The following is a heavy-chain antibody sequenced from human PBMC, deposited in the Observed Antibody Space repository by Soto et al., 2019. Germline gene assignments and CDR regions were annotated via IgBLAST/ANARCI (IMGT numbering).Heavy chain of an antibody. J-gene: IGHJ4*02. CDR3: GRCSSTSCHLGADY. CDR2: ISFDGNNK. V-gene: IGHV3-30-3*01. CDR1: GFTFSSYA. Sequence: LRLSCAASGFTFSSYALHWVRQAPGRGLEWVALISFDGNNKYYANSVKGRFTISGDNSKNTLYLQMSSLRAEDTAVYYCGRCSSTSCHLGADYWGQGTLVTVSS. D-gene: IGHD2-2*01.